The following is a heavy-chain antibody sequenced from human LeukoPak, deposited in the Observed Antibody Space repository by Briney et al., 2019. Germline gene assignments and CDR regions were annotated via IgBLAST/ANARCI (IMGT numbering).Heavy chain of an antibody. V-gene: IGHV1-69*05. CDR1: GGTFSSYA. Sequence: ASVKVSCKASGGTFSSYAISWVRQAPGQGLEWMGRIIPIFGTANYAQKFQDRVTITTDESTSTAYMELSSLRSEDTAVYYCARGDYGDYSLDLWGRGTLVTVSS. CDR2: IIPIFGTA. D-gene: IGHD4-17*01. CDR3: ARGDYGDYSLDL. J-gene: IGHJ2*01.